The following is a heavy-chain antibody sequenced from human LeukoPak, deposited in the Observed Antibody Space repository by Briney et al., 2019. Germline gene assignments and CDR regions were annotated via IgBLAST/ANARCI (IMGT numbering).Heavy chain of an antibody. J-gene: IGHJ4*02. D-gene: IGHD2-8*01. CDR2: ISGRGART. CDR3: AKVGGCTNGVWSRTLRY. CDR1: GFTLSGCR. V-gene: IGHV3-23*01. Sequence: PGRSLCLSCAASGFTLSGCRIVCVRQAPEEGLGWVSAISGRGARTFSADSVKGRFTISRNSSKTTLSLKMHSLRAEAPAVNFCAKVGGCTNGVWSRTLRYWGQGTLVTVSS.